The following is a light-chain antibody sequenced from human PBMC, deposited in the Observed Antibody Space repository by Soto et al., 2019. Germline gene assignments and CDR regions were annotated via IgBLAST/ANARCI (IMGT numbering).Light chain of an antibody. CDR1: QSVSSY. V-gene: IGKV3-11*01. Sequence: EIVLTQSPATLSLSPGERATLSCRASQSVSSYLAWYQKKPGQAPRLLIYDASNRATGIPARFSGSGSGTDFTLTISSRESDDFAVYYCQQRSNWPALTFGGGTKVEI. CDR2: DAS. CDR3: QQRSNWPALT. J-gene: IGKJ4*01.